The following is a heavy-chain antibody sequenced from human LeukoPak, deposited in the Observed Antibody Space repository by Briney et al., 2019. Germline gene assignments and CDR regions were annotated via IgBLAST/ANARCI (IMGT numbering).Heavy chain of an antibody. Sequence: SETLSLTCAVSGGSISSGDYSWSWIRQPPGKGLEWIGYIYHNGTTYYNPSLRSRLTISVDRSKNQFSLKLNSVTTADTAVYYCARTTVLLWFGKLSPNWFDPWGQGTLVTVST. D-gene: IGHD3-10*01. CDR1: GGSISSGDYS. V-gene: IGHV4-30-2*01. CDR2: IYHNGTT. J-gene: IGHJ5*02. CDR3: ARTTVLLWFGKLSPNWFDP.